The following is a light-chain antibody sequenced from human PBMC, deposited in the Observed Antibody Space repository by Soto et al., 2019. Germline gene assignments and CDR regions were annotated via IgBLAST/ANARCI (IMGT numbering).Light chain of an antibody. Sequence: QSALTQPASVSGSPGQSITISCSGTSSDVDYNYVSWYQQHPGKAPKLIIYEVTYRPSGVPNRFSGSKSGNTASLTISGLQAEEEADYYCNSYTSSTTVVVFGGGTKLTVL. CDR3: NSYTSSTTVVV. J-gene: IGLJ2*01. CDR1: SSDVDYNY. V-gene: IGLV2-14*01. CDR2: EVT.